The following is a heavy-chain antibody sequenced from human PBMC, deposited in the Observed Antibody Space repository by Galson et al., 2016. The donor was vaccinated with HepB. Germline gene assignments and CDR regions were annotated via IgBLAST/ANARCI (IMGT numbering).Heavy chain of an antibody. Sequence: SLRLSCAASGFTFSTYTMNWVRQAPGKGLEWVSSITGSSTFIYYADSVKGRFTISRDNAKRSVSMQMTSLRAEDAAVYYCAREGVLSLGYFDYWGPGTLVPVSS. CDR2: ITGSSTFI. J-gene: IGHJ4*02. CDR3: AREGVLSLGYFDY. CDR1: GFTFSTYT. D-gene: IGHD3-16*01. V-gene: IGHV3-21*01.